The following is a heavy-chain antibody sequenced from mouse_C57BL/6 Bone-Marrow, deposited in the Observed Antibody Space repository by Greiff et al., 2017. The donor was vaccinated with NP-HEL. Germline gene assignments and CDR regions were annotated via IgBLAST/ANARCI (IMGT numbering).Heavy chain of an antibody. J-gene: IGHJ1*03. V-gene: IGHV5-15*01. CDR3: ARRRYFDV. Sequence: EVMLVESGGGLVQPGGSLKLSCAASGFTFSDYGMAWVRQAPRKGPEWVAFISNLAYSIYYADTVTGRFTISRENAKNTLYLAMSSLRSEDTAMYYCARRRYFDVWGTGTTVTVSS. CDR2: ISNLAYSI. CDR1: GFTFSDYG.